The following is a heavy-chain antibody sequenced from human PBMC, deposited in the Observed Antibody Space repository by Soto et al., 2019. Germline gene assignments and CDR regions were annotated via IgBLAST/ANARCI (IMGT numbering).Heavy chain of an antibody. D-gene: IGHD3-10*01. Sequence: AGGALRLSCSAPGFTLSTHALSWVRPAPGKGREGVSSIRGSGGSTYYAASVKGRFTIPRDNSKNTLYLEMNSLRAEDTAVYHCAKSYYGSGSSVPLFDYWGQGTLVTVSS. CDR2: IRGSGGST. CDR1: GFTLSTHA. J-gene: IGHJ4*02. V-gene: IGHV3-23*01. CDR3: AKSYYGSGSSVPLFDY.